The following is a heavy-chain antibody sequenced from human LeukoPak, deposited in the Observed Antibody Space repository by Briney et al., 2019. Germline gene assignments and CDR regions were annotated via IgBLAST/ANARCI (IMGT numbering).Heavy chain of an antibody. D-gene: IGHD6-19*01. Sequence: GGSLRLSCAASGCTFDDYAMHWVRQAPGKGLEWVSGISWNSGSIGYADSVKGRFTISRDNAKNSLYLQMNSLRAEDTALYYCAKSVSSGWTPFDYWGQGTLVTVSS. J-gene: IGHJ4*02. CDR1: GCTFDDYA. CDR3: AKSVSSGWTPFDY. V-gene: IGHV3-9*01. CDR2: ISWNSGSI.